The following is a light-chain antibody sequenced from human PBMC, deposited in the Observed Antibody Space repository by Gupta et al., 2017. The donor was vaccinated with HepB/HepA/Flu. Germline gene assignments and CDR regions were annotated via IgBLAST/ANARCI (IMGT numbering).Light chain of an antibody. Sequence: GSPGQSITISCTGTSSDVGSYNVVSWYQQYPGKTPKLVIYEVSKRPSGVSDRFAGSKSGNTASLTISGLQAEDEADYYCCSYADRNTFVFGSGTKVTVL. CDR2: EVS. CDR1: SSDVGSYNV. J-gene: IGLJ1*01. CDR3: CSYADRNTFV. V-gene: IGLV2-23*02.